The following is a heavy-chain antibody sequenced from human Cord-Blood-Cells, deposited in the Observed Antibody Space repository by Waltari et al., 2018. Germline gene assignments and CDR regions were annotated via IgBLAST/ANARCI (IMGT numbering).Heavy chain of an antibody. D-gene: IGHD1-26*01. V-gene: IGHV3-23*01. CDR3: AKGPTASGSYYYFDY. Sequence: EVQLLESGGGLVQPGGSLRLSCAASGFTFSSYAMSWVRQAPGKGLEWVSAISGSGGSTYYADAVKGRFTISRDNSKNTLYLQMNSLRAEDTAVYYCAKGPTASGSYYYFDYWGQGTLVTVSS. CDR2: ISGSGGST. CDR1: GFTFSSYA. J-gene: IGHJ4*02.